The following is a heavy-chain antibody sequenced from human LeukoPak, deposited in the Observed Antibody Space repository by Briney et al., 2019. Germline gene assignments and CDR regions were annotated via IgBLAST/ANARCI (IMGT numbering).Heavy chain of an antibody. V-gene: IGHV4-39*01. D-gene: IGHD2-2*02. CDR3: ARVSDIVVVPAAIERAFDI. CDR1: GGSISSSSYY. J-gene: IGHJ3*02. CDR2: IYYSGST. Sequence: SETLSLTCTVSGGSISSSSYYWGWIRQPPGKGLEWIGSIYYSGSTYYNPSLKSRVTISVDTSKNQFSLKLSSVTAADTAVYYCARVSDIVVVPAAIERAFDIWGQGTMVTVSS.